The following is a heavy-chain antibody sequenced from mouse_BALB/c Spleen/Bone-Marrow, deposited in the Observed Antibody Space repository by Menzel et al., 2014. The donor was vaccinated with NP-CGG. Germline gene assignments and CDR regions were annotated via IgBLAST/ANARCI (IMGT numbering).Heavy chain of an antibody. D-gene: IGHD2-1*01. J-gene: IGHJ2*01. V-gene: IGHV2-2*02. CDR1: GFSLTSYG. CDR2: IWSGGST. Sequence: QVQLQQSGPGLVQPSQSLSITCTVSGFSLTSYGVHWVRQSPGKGLEWLGVIWSGGSTDYNAAFISRLSISKDNSKSQVFFKVNSLQANDTAIYYCARNGNYYFDYWGQGTTLTVSS. CDR3: ARNGNYYFDY.